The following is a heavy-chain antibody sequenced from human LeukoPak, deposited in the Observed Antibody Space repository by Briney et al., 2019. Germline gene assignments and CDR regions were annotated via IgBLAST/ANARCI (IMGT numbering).Heavy chain of an antibody. CDR2: INAFTGNT. Sequence: EASVKVSCKASGYTFISYGISWVRQAPGQGLEWMGWINAFTGNTNYAQKHQGRVIMTTDTATTTAYMELRSLRSDDTAVYYCARDDRSYSTDFWGQGTLVTVSS. CDR3: ARDDRSYSTDF. J-gene: IGHJ4*02. CDR1: GYTFISYG. D-gene: IGHD3-22*01. V-gene: IGHV1-18*01.